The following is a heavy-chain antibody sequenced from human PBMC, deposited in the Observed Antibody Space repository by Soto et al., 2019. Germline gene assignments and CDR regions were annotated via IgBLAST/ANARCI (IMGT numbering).Heavy chain of an antibody. J-gene: IGHJ6*02. CDR1: GGTFSSYA. CDR3: AGGVVVVTHPYYYGMDV. D-gene: IGHD2-21*02. Sequence: QVQLVQSGAEVKKPGSSVKVSCKASGGTFSSYAISWVRQAPGQGLEWMGGIIPIFGTANYAQKFQGRVTITAEESTSTAYMELSSMRSEDTAVYYCAGGVVVVTHPYYYGMDVWGQGTTVTVSS. CDR2: IIPIFGTA. V-gene: IGHV1-69*12.